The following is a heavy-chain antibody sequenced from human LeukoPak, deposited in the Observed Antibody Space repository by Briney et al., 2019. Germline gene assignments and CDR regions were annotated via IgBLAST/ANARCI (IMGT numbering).Heavy chain of an antibody. Sequence: PSETLSLTCTVSGGSISSSSYYWGWIRQPPGKGLEWIGSIYYSGSTYYNPSLKSRVTISVDTSKNQFSLKLSSVTAADTAVYYCARRIAAAVPSGYYYYYMDVWGKGTTVTISS. CDR3: ARRIAAAVPSGYYYYYMDV. V-gene: IGHV4-39*01. D-gene: IGHD6-13*01. J-gene: IGHJ6*03. CDR1: GGSISSSSYY. CDR2: IYYSGST.